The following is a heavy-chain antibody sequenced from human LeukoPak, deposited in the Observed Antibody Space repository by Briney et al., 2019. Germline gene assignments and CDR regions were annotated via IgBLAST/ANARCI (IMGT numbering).Heavy chain of an antibody. Sequence: GESLKISCKGTGYSFTSYSISWVRQMPVKGLEWMGRIDPSDSYTNYSPSFQGHVTTSADKSISTAYLQWSSLKASDTAMYYCARLGYCSGGSCHEADAFDIWGQGTMVTVSS. CDR2: IDPSDSYT. D-gene: IGHD2-15*01. J-gene: IGHJ3*02. CDR3: ARLGYCSGGSCHEADAFDI. V-gene: IGHV5-10-1*01. CDR1: GYSFTSYS.